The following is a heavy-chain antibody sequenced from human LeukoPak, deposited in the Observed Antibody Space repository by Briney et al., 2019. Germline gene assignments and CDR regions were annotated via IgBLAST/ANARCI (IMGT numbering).Heavy chain of an antibody. V-gene: IGHV1-46*01. CDR3: ARGAPTTRIGAGRFDY. CDR2: INPSGGST. CDR1: GYSLTNYY. D-gene: IGHD5-12*01. J-gene: IGHJ4*02. Sequence: EASVKVSCKASGYSLTNYYVHWVRQAPGQGLEWMGEINPSGGSTSYAQKFQGRITVTRDTYTNTVYMDLSSLRSEDTATYYCARGAPTTRIGAGRFDYWGQGSLLTVAS.